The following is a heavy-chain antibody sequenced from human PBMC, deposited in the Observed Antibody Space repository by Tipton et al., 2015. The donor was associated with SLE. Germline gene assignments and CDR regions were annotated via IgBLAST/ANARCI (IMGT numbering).Heavy chain of an antibody. J-gene: IGHJ5*02. CDR1: GGSFSGFY. CDR2: IHSGGNT. V-gene: IGHV4-34*01. D-gene: IGHD6-6*01. CDR3: ARGGASSKWLDP. Sequence: TLSLTCAVYGGSFSGFYWGWIRQPPGKGLEWIGSIHSGGNTFYNPSLKSRVTISMDTSKNQFSLKLTSVTAADTAVYYCARGGASSKWLDPWGQGILVTVSS.